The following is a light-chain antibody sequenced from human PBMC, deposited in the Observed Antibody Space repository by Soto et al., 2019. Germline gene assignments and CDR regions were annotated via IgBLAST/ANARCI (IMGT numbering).Light chain of an antibody. CDR1: QSVSSY. V-gene: IGKV3-11*01. CDR3: QQRSNWPPRMT. J-gene: IGKJ5*01. CDR2: DAS. Sequence: EIVLTQSPATLSLSPGERPARSCRASQSVSSYLAWYQQKPGQAPRLLIYDASNRATGIPARFSGSGSGTDFTLSISSLEPEDFAVYYCQQRSNWPPRMTFGQGTRLEIK.